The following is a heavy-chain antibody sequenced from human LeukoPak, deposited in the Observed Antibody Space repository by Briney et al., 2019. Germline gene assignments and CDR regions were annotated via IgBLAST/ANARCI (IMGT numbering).Heavy chain of an antibody. CDR1: GFTFSSYG. D-gene: IGHD5-18*01. V-gene: IGHV3-23*01. J-gene: IGHJ4*02. CDR3: ARVTRGYNYGPIDD. Sequence: PGGSLGLSCAASGFTFSSYGITWVRQAPGKGLEWVSTISATGGSTYYADSVKGRFTISRDNSKDTLYLQMHSLRAEDTALYFCARVTRGYNYGPIDDWGQGTLVTVSP. CDR2: ISATGGST.